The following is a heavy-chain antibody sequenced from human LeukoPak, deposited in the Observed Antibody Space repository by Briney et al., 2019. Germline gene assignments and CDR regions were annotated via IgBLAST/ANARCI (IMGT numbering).Heavy chain of an antibody. J-gene: IGHJ3*02. CDR3: ARDAAIFGGGTVPNDAFDI. CDR1: GGTFSSYA. D-gene: IGHD3-16*01. V-gene: IGHV1-69*04. Sequence: SVKVSCKASGGTFSSYAISWVRQAPGQGLEWVGRIIPILGIANYAQKFQGRVTITADESTSTVYMELSSLRSEDTAVYYCARDAAIFGGGTVPNDAFDIWGQGTMVTVSS. CDR2: IIPILGIA.